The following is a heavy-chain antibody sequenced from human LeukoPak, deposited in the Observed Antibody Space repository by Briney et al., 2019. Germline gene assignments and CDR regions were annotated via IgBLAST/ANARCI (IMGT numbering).Heavy chain of an antibody. Sequence: ASAKVSCKASGGTFSSYTISWVRRAPGQGLEWMGRIIPILGIANYAQKFQGRVTITADKSTSTAYMELSSLRSEDTAVYYCARVSGNWNDVYYFDYWGQGTLVTVSS. D-gene: IGHD1-1*01. J-gene: IGHJ4*02. CDR3: ARVSGNWNDVYYFDY. V-gene: IGHV1-69*02. CDR1: GGTFSSYT. CDR2: IIPILGIA.